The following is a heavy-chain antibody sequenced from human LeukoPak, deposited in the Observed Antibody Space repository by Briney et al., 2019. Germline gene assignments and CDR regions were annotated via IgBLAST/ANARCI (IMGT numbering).Heavy chain of an antibody. D-gene: IGHD5-18*01. CDR3: TTDWHVDTALVTGVYYYYYMAV. CDR2: IKSQPDGGAT. Sequence: WVRQAPGKGLEWVGRIKSQPDGGATDYGALVNGRFTISRDDSKDTLYLQMNRLKTEDTAVYFCTTDWHVDTALVTGVYYYYYMAVWGKGITVTVSS. J-gene: IGHJ6*03. V-gene: IGHV3-15*01.